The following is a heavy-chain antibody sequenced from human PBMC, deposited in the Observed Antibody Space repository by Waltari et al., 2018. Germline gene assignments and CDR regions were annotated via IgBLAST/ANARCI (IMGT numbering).Heavy chain of an antibody. D-gene: IGHD5-12*01. CDR2: ISSIGSTI. V-gene: IGHV3-48*03. CDR3: ARDSGYNAEFDY. J-gene: IGHJ4*02. Sequence: EVQLVESGGGLVQPGGSLRLSCAASGFTFSSYEMNWVRQAPGKGLEWISYISSIGSTIYYADSVKGRFTISRDNAKNSLYLQMNSLRAEDTAVYYCARDSGYNAEFDYWGQGTLVTVSS. CDR1: GFTFSSYE.